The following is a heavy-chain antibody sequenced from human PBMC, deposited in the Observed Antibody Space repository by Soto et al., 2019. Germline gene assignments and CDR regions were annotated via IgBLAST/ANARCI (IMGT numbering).Heavy chain of an antibody. V-gene: IGHV3-30*03. Sequence: GGSLRLSCAASRFAFKSYAMHWVRQAPGKGLEWVALISFDGSDQDYVDSVKGRFTVSRDNSNNSLFLHMDSLRAEDTAVYYCTRYRLTSYYFDFWGQGNMVTVSA. D-gene: IGHD2-21*02. J-gene: IGHJ4*02. CDR1: RFAFKSYA. CDR3: TRYRLTSYYFDF. CDR2: ISFDGSDQ.